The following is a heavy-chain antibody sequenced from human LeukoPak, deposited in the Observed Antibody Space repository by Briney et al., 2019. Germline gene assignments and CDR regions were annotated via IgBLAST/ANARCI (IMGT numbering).Heavy chain of an antibody. CDR3: ARMNYISSGWGAPFDY. J-gene: IGHJ4*02. Sequence: PGGSLRLSCTASGFTFSGYSMNWVRQAPGKGLEWISYIRSSGSTIYYADSMKGRSTISRDNAKNSLYLQMNSLRAEDTAVYYCARMNYISSGWGAPFDYWGQGTLVTVSS. V-gene: IGHV3-48*04. D-gene: IGHD1-7*01. CDR1: GFTFSGYS. CDR2: IRSSGSTI.